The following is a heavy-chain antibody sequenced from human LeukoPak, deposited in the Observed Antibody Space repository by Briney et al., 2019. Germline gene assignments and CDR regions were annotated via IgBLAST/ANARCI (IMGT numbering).Heavy chain of an antibody. D-gene: IGHD2-15*01. CDR2: IYHSGST. V-gene: IGHV4-38-2*02. CDR3: AKNGTPGRVLLAATRYNWFDP. Sequence: SETLSLTCTVSGYSISSGYYWGWIRQPPGKGLEWIGSIYHSGSTCYNPSLKSRVIISVDTSKNQFSLKLSSVTAADTAVYYCAKNGTPGRVLLAATRYNWFDPWGQGTLVTVSS. J-gene: IGHJ5*02. CDR1: GYSISSGYY.